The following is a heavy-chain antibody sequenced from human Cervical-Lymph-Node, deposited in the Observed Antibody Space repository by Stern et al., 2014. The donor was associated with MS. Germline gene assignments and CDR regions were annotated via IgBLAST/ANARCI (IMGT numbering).Heavy chain of an antibody. V-gene: IGHV5-51*03. Sequence: VHLVESGAEVKNPGESLKISCKTSGYTFISYWIGWVRQMPGRGLEWMGLIYTGDSHTRYSPPFQGQVTISVDKSISTAYLQWSSLKASDTAIYYCARRSWDYRREYYFDFWGQGTLVTVSS. CDR2: IYTGDSHT. J-gene: IGHJ4*02. CDR3: ARRSWDYRREYYFDF. CDR1: GYTFISYW. D-gene: IGHD4-11*01.